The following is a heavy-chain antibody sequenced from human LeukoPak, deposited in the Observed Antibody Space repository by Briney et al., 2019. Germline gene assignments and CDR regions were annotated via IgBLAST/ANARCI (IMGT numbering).Heavy chain of an antibody. J-gene: IGHJ6*03. CDR1: GFTFSSYS. CDR3: ARARKYQLLITAGKYYYYYMDV. D-gene: IGHD2-2*01. V-gene: IGHV3-21*01. CDR2: ISSSSSYI. Sequence: GGSLRLSCAASGFTFSSYSMNWVRQAPGKGLEWVSSISSSSSYIYYADSVKGRFNISRDNAKNSLYLQMNSLRAEDTAVYYCARARKYQLLITAGKYYYYYMDVWGKGTTVTVSS.